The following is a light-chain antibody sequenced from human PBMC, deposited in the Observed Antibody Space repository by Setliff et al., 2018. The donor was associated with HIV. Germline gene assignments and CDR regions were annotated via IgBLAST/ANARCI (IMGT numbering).Light chain of an antibody. CDR3: SSYTSDNTWV. CDR2: EVT. Sequence: QSALAQPPSVSGSPGQSVTISCTGTSSDVGSYNRVSWYRQPPGTAPQVMIYEVTKRPSGAPDRLSGSKSGNTASLTISGLLAEDEADYYCSSYTSDNTWVFGGGTKVTVL. V-gene: IGLV2-18*02. CDR1: SSDVGSYNR. J-gene: IGLJ3*02.